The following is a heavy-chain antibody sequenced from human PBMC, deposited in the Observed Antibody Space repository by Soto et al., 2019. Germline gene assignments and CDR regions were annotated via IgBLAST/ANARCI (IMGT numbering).Heavy chain of an antibody. CDR3: ARDFVDIVVVTAIAAPGYYYYGMDV. J-gene: IGHJ6*02. CDR1: GYTFTSYG. CDR2: ISAYNGNT. V-gene: IGHV1-18*01. D-gene: IGHD2-21*02. Sequence: ASVKVSCKASGYTFTSYGISWVRQAPGQGLEWKRWISAYNGNTNYAQKLQGRVTMTTDTSTSTAYMELRSLRSDDTAVYYCARDFVDIVVVTAIAAPGYYYYGMDVWGQGTTVTVSS.